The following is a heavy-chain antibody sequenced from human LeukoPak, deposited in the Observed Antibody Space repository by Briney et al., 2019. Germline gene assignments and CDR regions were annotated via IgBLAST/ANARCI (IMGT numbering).Heavy chain of an antibody. CDR2: ISGSGGST. V-gene: IGHV3-23*01. Sequence: PGGSLRLSCAASGFTFSSYAMSWVRQAPGKGLEWVSAISGSGGSTYYADSVKGRLTISRDNSKNTLYLQMNSLRAEDTAVDYCAKSVQLLWFGESSPGYWGQGTLVTVSS. CDR1: GFTFSSYA. CDR3: AKSVQLLWFGESSPGY. J-gene: IGHJ4*02. D-gene: IGHD3-10*01.